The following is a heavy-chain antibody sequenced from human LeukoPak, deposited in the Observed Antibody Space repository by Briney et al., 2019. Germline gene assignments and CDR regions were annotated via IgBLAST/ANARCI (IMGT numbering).Heavy chain of an antibody. J-gene: IGHJ4*02. CDR3: ARRVVAARPFDY. CDR2: IYYSGST. Sequence: KPSETLSLTCTVSGGSISSSSYYWGWIRQPPGKGLEWIGSIYYSGSTYYNPSLKSRVTISVHTSKNQFSLELSSVTAADTAVYYCARRVVAARPFDYWGQGTLVTVSS. CDR1: GGSISSSSYY. V-gene: IGHV4-39*01. D-gene: IGHD6-6*01.